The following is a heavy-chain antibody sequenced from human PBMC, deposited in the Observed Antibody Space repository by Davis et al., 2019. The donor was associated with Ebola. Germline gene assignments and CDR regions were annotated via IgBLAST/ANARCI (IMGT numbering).Heavy chain of an antibody. CDR1: GGSISSSSYY. CDR3: ARGGYYYYMDV. V-gene: IGHV4-61*01. CDR2: IYYSGST. J-gene: IGHJ6*03. Sequence: PSETLSLTCTVSGGSISSSSYYWSWIRQPPGKGLEWIGYIYYSGSTNYNPSLKSRVTISVDTSKNQFSLKLSSVTAADTAVYYCARGGYYYYMDVWGKGTTVTVSS.